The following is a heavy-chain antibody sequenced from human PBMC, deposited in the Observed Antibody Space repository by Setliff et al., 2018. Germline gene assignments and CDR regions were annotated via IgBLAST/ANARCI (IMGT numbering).Heavy chain of an antibody. V-gene: IGHV3-30*03. D-gene: IGHD2-15*01. CDR1: GITFSDFG. CDR3: ARTCSGSGCYAGLES. Sequence: PGGSLRLSCEVSGITFSDFGMYWVRQAPGKGLEWVAATSHNGRNKYHADSVKGRFTISRDNSKNTLYLQMNSLRPEDTAVYYCARTCSGSGCYAGLESWGQGTPVTVSS. CDR2: TSHNGRNK. J-gene: IGHJ4*02.